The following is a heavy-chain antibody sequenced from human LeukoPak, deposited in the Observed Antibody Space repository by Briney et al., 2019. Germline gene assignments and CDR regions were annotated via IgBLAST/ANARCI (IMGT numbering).Heavy chain of an antibody. J-gene: IGHJ6*02. V-gene: IGHV3-23*01. Sequence: PGGSLRLSCAGSGFSFSSYGMNWVRQAPGKGLEWVSVISGSGGSTFYADSVKGRFTISRDNSKNTLFLQMNSLRAEDTAVYYCAKDRLLVFGQYYHYGVDVWGQGTTVTVSS. CDR2: ISGSGGST. CDR3: AKDRLLVFGQYYHYGVDV. CDR1: GFSFSSYG. D-gene: IGHD3/OR15-3a*01.